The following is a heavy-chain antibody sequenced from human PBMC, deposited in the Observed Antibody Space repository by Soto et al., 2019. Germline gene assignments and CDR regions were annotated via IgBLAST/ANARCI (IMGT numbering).Heavy chain of an antibody. CDR2: IYYSGST. J-gene: IGHJ6*02. D-gene: IGHD2-15*01. CDR3: AREQILPSYYGMDV. CDR1: GGSISSGDYY. V-gene: IGHV4-30-4*01. Sequence: SETLSLTCTVSGGSISSGDYYWSWIRQPPGKGLEWIGYIYYSGSTYYNPSLKSRVTISVDTSKNQFSLKLSSVTAADTAVYYFAREQILPSYYGMDVWGQGTTVTVSS.